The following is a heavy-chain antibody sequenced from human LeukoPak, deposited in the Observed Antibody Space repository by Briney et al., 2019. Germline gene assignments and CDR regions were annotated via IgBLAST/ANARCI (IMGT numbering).Heavy chain of an antibody. Sequence: GRSLRLSCAASGFTFSSYAMHWVRQAPGKGLEWVAVISYDGSNKYYADSVKGRFTISRDNSKNTLYLQMNSLRAEDTAVYYCARDSIVGATWGQGTLVTVSS. V-gene: IGHV3-30-3*01. CDR2: ISYDGSNK. D-gene: IGHD1-26*01. J-gene: IGHJ4*02. CDR1: GFTFSSYA. CDR3: ARDSIVGAT.